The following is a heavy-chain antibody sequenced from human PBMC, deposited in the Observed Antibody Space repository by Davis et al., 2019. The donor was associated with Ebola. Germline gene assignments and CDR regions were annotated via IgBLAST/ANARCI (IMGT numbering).Heavy chain of an antibody. V-gene: IGHV4-30-4*08. Sequence: MPPQTLSPTCRLSARSISSRASYWSWTRHHPGKGLEWTRYIYYSGSTHYNPSPKSRVTISVDTSKNQFSLKVSSVTAADTAVYYCAMNGMDVWGQGITVTVSS. CDR1: ARSISSRASY. CDR3: AMNGMDV. J-gene: IGHJ6*02. CDR2: IYYSGST.